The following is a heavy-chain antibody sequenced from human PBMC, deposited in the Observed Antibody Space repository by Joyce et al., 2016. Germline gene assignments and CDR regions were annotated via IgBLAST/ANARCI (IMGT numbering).Heavy chain of an antibody. V-gene: IGHV1-69*01. CDR2: IIPIFNKA. J-gene: IGHJ3*02. CDR1: GGTSSSYA. CDR3: ARDANQVPAFDI. D-gene: IGHD4/OR15-4a*01. Sequence: QVQLVQSGAEVKKPGSSVKVSCKASGGTSSSYAISWVRQAPGQGIEWMGGIIPIFNKANYAQKFQDRGTFTADESTSTVYMEVSSLRFQDTAVYFCARDANQVPAFDIWGQGTLVTVSS.